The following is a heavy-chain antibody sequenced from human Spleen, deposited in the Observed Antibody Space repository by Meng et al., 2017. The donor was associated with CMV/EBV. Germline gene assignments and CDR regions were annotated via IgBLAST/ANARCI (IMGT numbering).Heavy chain of an antibody. D-gene: IGHD3-10*01. CDR1: GYTFTTFD. J-gene: IGHJ6*02. CDR3: GRGRFGFLGSKPYFYGLDF. V-gene: IGHV1-8*01. CDR2: MNPSTGNT. Sequence: ASVKVSCKTSGYTFTTFDINWVRQAAGQGLEWLGWMNPSTGNTDYAQKFQGRVTMTRDISISTFFLEMASLTSDDTAVYYCGRGRFGFLGSKPYFYGLDFWGQGTAVTVSS.